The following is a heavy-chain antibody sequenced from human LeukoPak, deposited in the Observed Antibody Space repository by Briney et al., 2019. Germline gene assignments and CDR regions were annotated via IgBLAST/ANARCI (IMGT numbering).Heavy chain of an antibody. CDR3: ARVVHYDSSGLDAFDI. CDR1: GYTFTSYG. Sequence: ASVKVSCKASGYTFTSYGISWVRQAPGQGLEWMGWISAYNGNTNYAQKLQGRVTMTTDTSTSTAYMELRSLRPDDTAVYYCARVVHYDSSGLDAFDIWGQGTMVTVSS. V-gene: IGHV1-18*01. D-gene: IGHD3-22*01. J-gene: IGHJ3*02. CDR2: ISAYNGNT.